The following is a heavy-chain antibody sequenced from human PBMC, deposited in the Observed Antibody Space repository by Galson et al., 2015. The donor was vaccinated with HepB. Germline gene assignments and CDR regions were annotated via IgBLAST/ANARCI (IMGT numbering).Heavy chain of an antibody. CDR3: ARPPGYSSSWYGDRNWYFDL. V-gene: IGHV3-48*04. D-gene: IGHD6-13*01. Sequence: SLRLSCAASGFTFSSYSMNWVRQAPGKGLEWVSYIGSSSSTIYYADSVKGRFTISRDNAKNSLYLQMNSLRAEDTAVYYCARPPGYSSSWYGDRNWYFDLWGRGTLVTVSS. CDR1: GFTFSSYS. J-gene: IGHJ2*01. CDR2: IGSSSSTI.